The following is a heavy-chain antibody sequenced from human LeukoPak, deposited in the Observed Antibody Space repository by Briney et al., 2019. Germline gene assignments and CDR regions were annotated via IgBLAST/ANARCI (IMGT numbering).Heavy chain of an antibody. CDR3: AKLIGVAGTYYFDY. Sequence: GGSPRLSCAASGFTFSSYAMSWVRQAPGKGLEWVSAISGSGGSTYYADSVKGRFTISRDNSKNTLYLQMNSLRAEDTAVYYCAKLIGVAGTYYFDYWGQGTLVTVSS. V-gene: IGHV3-23*01. CDR2: ISGSGGST. J-gene: IGHJ4*02. D-gene: IGHD6-19*01. CDR1: GFTFSSYA.